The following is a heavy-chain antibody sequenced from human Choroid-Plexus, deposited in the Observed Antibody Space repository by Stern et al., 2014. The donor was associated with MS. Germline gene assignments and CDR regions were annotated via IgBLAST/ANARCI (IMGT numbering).Heavy chain of an antibody. Sequence: VQLVESGGGVAQPGRPLILSCAASGFTFSNFGMHWVRQAPGKGLEWGALISYDGSDKYYADSVKGRFTIFRDNSKNTLYMHMKSLRAEDTAVYYCAKDRQWSTYFFDYWGQGSLVTVSS. D-gene: IGHD2-15*01. CDR2: ISYDGSDK. J-gene: IGHJ4*02. CDR3: AKDRQWSTYFFDY. CDR1: GFTFSNFG. V-gene: IGHV3-30*18.